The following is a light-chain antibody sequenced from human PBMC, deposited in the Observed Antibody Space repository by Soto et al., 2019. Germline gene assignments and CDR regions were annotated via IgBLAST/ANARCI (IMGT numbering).Light chain of an antibody. CDR3: SSHAGSNKWV. Sequence: QSVLTQPPSASGSPGQSVTISCAGTSSDVGGYNYVSWYQQYPGKAPKLMIYEVNKRPSGVPDRFSGSKSGNTASLTVSGLQAEDEADYYCSSHAGSNKWVFGTGTKVTVL. CDR2: EVN. CDR1: SSDVGGYNY. V-gene: IGLV2-8*01. J-gene: IGLJ1*01.